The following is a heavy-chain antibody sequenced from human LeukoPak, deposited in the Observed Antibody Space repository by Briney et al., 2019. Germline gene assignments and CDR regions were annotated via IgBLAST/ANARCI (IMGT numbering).Heavy chain of an antibody. CDR3: AKASVYYYDSGSYADY. J-gene: IGHJ4*02. Sequence: TGGSLRLPCAASGFTFNNYVMTWVRQAPGKGLEWVSGIGGSGDAHYADSVKGRFTISRDISKNTLYLQMNSLRAEDTAVYYCAKASVYYYDSGSYADYWGQGTLVTVSS. CDR1: GFTFNNYV. D-gene: IGHD3-10*01. V-gene: IGHV3-23*01. CDR2: IGGSGDA.